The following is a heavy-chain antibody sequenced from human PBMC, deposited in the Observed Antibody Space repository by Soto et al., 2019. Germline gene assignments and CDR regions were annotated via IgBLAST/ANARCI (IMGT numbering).Heavy chain of an antibody. CDR3: TREKFDP. Sequence: GGSLRLSCAASGFTFSSYRMHWVRQAPGKGLVWVSRIKTDGSSTNYADSVKGRFTISRDNAKNMLYLQMNSLRPEDTAVYYCTREKFDPWGQGTLVTVSS. CDR1: GFTFSSYR. CDR2: IKTDGSST. J-gene: IGHJ5*02. V-gene: IGHV3-74*01.